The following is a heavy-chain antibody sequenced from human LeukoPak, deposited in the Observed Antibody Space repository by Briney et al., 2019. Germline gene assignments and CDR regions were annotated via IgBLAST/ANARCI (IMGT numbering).Heavy chain of an antibody. V-gene: IGHV4-59*01. CDR1: GGSITTSY. D-gene: IGHD6-19*01. Sequence: SETLSLTCTVSGGSITTSYWSWIRQPPGKGLEWIGYINYIGSTNYNPSLKNRVTISVDTSTNQFSLRLSSVTAADTAVYYCARVRVSEAGFDNWGQGTLVTVSS. CDR3: ARVRVSEAGFDN. J-gene: IGHJ4*02. CDR2: INYIGST.